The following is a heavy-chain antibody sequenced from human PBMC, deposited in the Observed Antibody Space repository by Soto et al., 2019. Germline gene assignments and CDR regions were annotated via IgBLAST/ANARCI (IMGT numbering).Heavy chain of an antibody. V-gene: IGHV4-34*01. CDR3: ARGGMYYYYYGMDV. Sequence: PSDTLSLTCAVNRGSFTGYYWSWIRQPAGKGLEWIGEINHSGSTNYNPSLKSRVTISVDTSKNQFSLKLSSVTAADTAVYYCARGGMYYYYYGMDVWGQGTTVT. J-gene: IGHJ6*02. CDR1: RGSFTGYY. CDR2: INHSGST. D-gene: IGHD6-13*01.